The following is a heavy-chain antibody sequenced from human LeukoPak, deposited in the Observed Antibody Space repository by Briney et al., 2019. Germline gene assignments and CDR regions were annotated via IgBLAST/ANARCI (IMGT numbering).Heavy chain of an antibody. V-gene: IGHV3-23*01. CDR2: ISHSGGIT. CDR1: GFTFSNYA. J-gene: IGHJ4*02. Sequence: PGGSLRLSCAASGFTFSNYAMNWVRQAPGKGLEWFSMISHSGGITYYADSVKGRFTISRDNSKNTLYLQMNSLRAEDTAVYYCARGYYDFWSGYYRLAPPDYWGQGTLVTVSS. D-gene: IGHD3-3*01. CDR3: ARGYYDFWSGYYRLAPPDY.